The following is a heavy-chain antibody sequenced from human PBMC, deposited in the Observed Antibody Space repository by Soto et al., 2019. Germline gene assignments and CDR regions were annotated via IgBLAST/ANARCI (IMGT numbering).Heavy chain of an antibody. CDR2: LISSGSIT. D-gene: IGHD3-10*01. V-gene: IGHV3-23*01. CDR1: GITFSSHA. Sequence: EVQLLESGGGLVQPGGSLRLSCAASGITFSSHAMTWVRQSPGRGLEWVSLISSGSITYYADSVKGRFSISRDNSNSTLFLQMNSLRAEDTAIYYCAKHSASGGGFDYWGQGTLVTVSS. J-gene: IGHJ4*02. CDR3: AKHSASGGGFDY.